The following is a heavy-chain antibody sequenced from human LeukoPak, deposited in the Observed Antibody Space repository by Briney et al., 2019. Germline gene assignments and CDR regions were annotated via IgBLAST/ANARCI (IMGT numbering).Heavy chain of an antibody. Sequence: SETLSLTCTVSGGSISSYYWSWIRQPAGKGLEWIGRIYTSGSTNYNPSLKSRVTMSVDTSKNQFSLKLSSVTAADTAVYYCAGEAYGDRTYDAFDIWGQGTMVTVSS. CDR3: AGEAYGDRTYDAFDI. J-gene: IGHJ3*02. CDR2: IYTSGST. CDR1: GGSISSYY. V-gene: IGHV4-4*07. D-gene: IGHD4-17*01.